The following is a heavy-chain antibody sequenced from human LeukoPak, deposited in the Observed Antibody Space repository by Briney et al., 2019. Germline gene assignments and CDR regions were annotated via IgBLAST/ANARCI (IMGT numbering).Heavy chain of an antibody. J-gene: IGHJ4*02. CDR2: IYDSGST. Sequence: SETLSLTCTVSGGSISSSSYYWGWIRQPPGKGLEWIGSIYDSGSTYYNPSLRSRVTISVDTSKNQFSLKLSSVTAADTAVYYCARHYCSSTSCYAGVPYYFDYWGQGTLVTVPS. V-gene: IGHV4-39*01. CDR3: ARHYCSSTSCYAGVPYYFDY. CDR1: GGSISSSSYY. D-gene: IGHD2-2*01.